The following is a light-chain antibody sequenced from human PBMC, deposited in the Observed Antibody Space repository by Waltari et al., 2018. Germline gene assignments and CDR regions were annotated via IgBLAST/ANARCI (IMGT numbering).Light chain of an antibody. CDR2: GAS. CDR1: QTINSS. V-gene: IGKV3-15*01. J-gene: IGKJ2*01. CDR3: QQYHKWPPYT. Sequence: EIVLTQSPATLSVSPGERATLSCRASQTINSSLAWYQQQPGQAPRLLIYGASTRAIGIPARFSGSGSGTEFTLTITSLQSEDFAVYFCQQYHKWPPYTFGQGTKLDI.